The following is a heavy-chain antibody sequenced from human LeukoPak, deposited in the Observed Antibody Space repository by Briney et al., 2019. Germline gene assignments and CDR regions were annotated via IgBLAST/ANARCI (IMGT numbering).Heavy chain of an antibody. Sequence: GGSLRLSCAASGFTFSSYAMSWVRQAPGKGLEWVSAISGSGGSTYYADSVKGRFTISRDNSKNTLYLQMNSLRGEDTAVYYCAKGYLGFGELLDYGGQGTLVTVSS. CDR3: AKGYLGFGELLDY. J-gene: IGHJ4*02. CDR1: GFTFSSYA. D-gene: IGHD3-10*01. CDR2: ISGSGGST. V-gene: IGHV3-23*01.